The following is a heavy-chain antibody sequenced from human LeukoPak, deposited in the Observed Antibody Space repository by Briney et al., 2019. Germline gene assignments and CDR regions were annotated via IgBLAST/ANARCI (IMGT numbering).Heavy chain of an antibody. CDR2: ISYDGGGT. J-gene: IGHJ4*02. D-gene: IGHD4/OR15-4a*01. Sequence: PGGSLRLSCAASGFTFSDYWMHWVRQTPGKGLAWVSRISYDGGGTNYAESVKGRFTISRDNAKNTLYLQMNSLRAEDTAVYYCARDGAAFDYWGQGTLVTVSS. V-gene: IGHV3-74*01. CDR3: ARDGAAFDY. CDR1: GFTFSDYW.